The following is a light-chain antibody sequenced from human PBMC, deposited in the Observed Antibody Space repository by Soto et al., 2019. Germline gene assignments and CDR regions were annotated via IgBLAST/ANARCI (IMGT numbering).Light chain of an antibody. Sequence: QSALTQPRSVSGSPGQSVTISCTGTSSDVGGYNYVSWYQQHPGKAPKLIIYDVSNRPSGVPDRFSGSKSGNTASLTISGHPAEEEADYYCSSYAGSYTLVFGGGTQLTVL. J-gene: IGLJ7*01. CDR3: SSYAGSYTLV. V-gene: IGLV2-11*01. CDR2: DVS. CDR1: SSDVGGYNY.